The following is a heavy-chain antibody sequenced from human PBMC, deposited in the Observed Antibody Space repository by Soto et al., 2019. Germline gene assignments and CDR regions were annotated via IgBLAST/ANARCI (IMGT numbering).Heavy chain of an antibody. CDR3: AKGHSDYQGDYNYYGMDV. D-gene: IGHD6-25*01. CDR2: TGAGGGT. Sequence: EVQLVESGGGLIQPGGSLRLSCAAYGFTVSSNYMSWVRQAPGKGLEWVAASTGAGGGTYNLEAVKGRFTVSRDNSKKTVYLQLDGLRAEDTAVYYCAKGHSDYQGDYNYYGMDVWGQGTTVTVSS. CDR1: GFTVSSNY. J-gene: IGHJ6*02. V-gene: IGHV3-53*01.